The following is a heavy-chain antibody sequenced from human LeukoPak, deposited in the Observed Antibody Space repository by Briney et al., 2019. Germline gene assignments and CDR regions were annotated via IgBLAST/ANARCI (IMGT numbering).Heavy chain of an antibody. D-gene: IGHD2/OR15-2a*01. Sequence: SGPTLVKPTQTLTLTRTFSGFSLTNSAVGVGWIRKLPGQALEWLALIYSDDDKRYNPSLKTRLSITKDTSRNQVVLTMTNVDLVDTATYFCAHRGKYLTWFDPWGQGTLVIVSS. V-gene: IGHV2-5*02. CDR1: GFSLTNSAVG. CDR2: IYSDDDK. J-gene: IGHJ5*02. CDR3: AHRGKYLTWFDP.